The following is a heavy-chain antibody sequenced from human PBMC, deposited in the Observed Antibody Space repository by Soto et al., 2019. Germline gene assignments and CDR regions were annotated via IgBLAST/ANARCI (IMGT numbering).Heavy chain of an antibody. CDR2: IIPILGIA. Sequence: QVQLVQSGAEVKKPGSSVKVSCKASGGTFSSYTISWVRQAPGQGLEWMGRIIPILGIANYAQKFQGRVTITADKSTSTAYMELSSLRSEDTALYYCARGLSVGDAFDIWGQGTMVTVSS. J-gene: IGHJ3*02. CDR3: ARGLSVGDAFDI. V-gene: IGHV1-69*02. D-gene: IGHD3-10*01. CDR1: GGTFSSYT.